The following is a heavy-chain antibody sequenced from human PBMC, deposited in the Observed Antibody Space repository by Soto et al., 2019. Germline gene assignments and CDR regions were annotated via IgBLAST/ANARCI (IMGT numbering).Heavy chain of an antibody. CDR2: ISGSGGST. Sequence: EVQLLESGGGLVQPGGSLRLSCAASGFTFSSYAMSWLRQAPGKGLEWVSAISGSGGSTYYADSVKGRFTIAGDNPKNTLYLQMNSLRAENTAVYYCAKEEVVVVIGHFADYWGQGTLVTVAS. J-gene: IGHJ4*02. D-gene: IGHD3-22*01. CDR3: AKEEVVVVIGHFADY. CDR1: GFTFSSYA. V-gene: IGHV3-23*01.